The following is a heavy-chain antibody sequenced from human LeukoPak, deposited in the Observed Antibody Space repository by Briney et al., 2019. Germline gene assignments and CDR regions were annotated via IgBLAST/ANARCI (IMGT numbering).Heavy chain of an antibody. Sequence: GGSLRLSCAASGFTFSSYAMSWVRQAPGKGLEWVSGISGSGADTYYAESVKGRFTISRDNSRNTVSLQMNSLRVEDTAIYYCAKDYRWQDDPDYWGQGALVTVST. CDR3: AKDYRWQDDPDY. CDR1: GFTFSSYA. CDR2: ISGSGADT. V-gene: IGHV3-23*01. J-gene: IGHJ4*02. D-gene: IGHD3-16*02.